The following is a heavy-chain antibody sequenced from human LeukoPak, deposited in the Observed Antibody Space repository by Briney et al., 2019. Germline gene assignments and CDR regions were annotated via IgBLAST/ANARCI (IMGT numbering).Heavy chain of an antibody. Sequence: GGSLRLSCAASGFTFRSYGMHWVRQAPGKGLEWVSAISGSGGSTYYADSVKGRFTISRDSSKNTLYLQMNSLRAEDSAVYYCAKDDGAWIQIWLVHYWGQGILVTVSS. CDR1: GFTFRSYG. D-gene: IGHD5-18*01. CDR2: ISGSGGST. V-gene: IGHV3-23*01. CDR3: AKDDGAWIQIWLVHY. J-gene: IGHJ4*02.